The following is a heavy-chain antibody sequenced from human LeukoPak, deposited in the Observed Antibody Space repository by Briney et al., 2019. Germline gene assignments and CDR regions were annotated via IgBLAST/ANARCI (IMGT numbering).Heavy chain of an antibody. Sequence: SETLSLTCTVSGYSISSGYYWGWIRQPPGKGLEWIGSIYHSGSTYYNPSLKSRVTISVDTSKNQFSLKLSSVTAADTAVYYCARASEIQLWNFDYWGQGTLVTVSS. J-gene: IGHJ4*02. CDR1: GYSISSGYY. CDR2: IYHSGST. D-gene: IGHD5-18*01. V-gene: IGHV4-38-2*02. CDR3: ARASEIQLWNFDY.